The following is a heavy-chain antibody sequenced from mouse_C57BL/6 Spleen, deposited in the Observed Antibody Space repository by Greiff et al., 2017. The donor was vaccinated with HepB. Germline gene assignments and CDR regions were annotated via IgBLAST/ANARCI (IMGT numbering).Heavy chain of an antibody. CDR2: ISDGGSYT. CDR1: GFTFSSYA. CDR3: ARVYSHFDY. D-gene: IGHD2-12*01. Sequence: VESGGGLVKPGGSLKLSCAASGFTFSSYAMSWVRQTPEKRLEWVATISDGGSYTYYPDNVKGRFTISRDNAKNNLYLQMSHLKSEDTAMYYCARVYSHFDYWGQGTTLTVSS. V-gene: IGHV5-4*01. J-gene: IGHJ2*01.